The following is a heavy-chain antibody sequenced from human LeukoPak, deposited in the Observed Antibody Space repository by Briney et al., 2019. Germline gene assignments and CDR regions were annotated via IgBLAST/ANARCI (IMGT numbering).Heavy chain of an antibody. V-gene: IGHV3-66*01. CDR2: IYSGGST. CDR3: ARDRTMVRGVPAFDH. Sequence: GGSLRLSCAASGFTVSSSYMSWVRQAPGKGLEWVSVIYSGGSTYYADSVKGRFTISRDNSKNTLYLQMNSLRAEDTAVYYCARDRTMVRGVPAFDHWGQGTLVTVSS. CDR1: GFTVSSSY. D-gene: IGHD3-10*01. J-gene: IGHJ4*02.